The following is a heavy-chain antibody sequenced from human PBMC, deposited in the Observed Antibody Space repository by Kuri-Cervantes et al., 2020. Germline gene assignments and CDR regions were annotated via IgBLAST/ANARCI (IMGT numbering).Heavy chain of an antibody. CDR2: VSDDGSNR. V-gene: IGHV3-30-3*01. Sequence: GESLKISCAASGFIFSDYAIHWVRQAPGKGLEWVAVVSDDGSNRIYADSVKGRFTISRDNSKKTLYLQMTSLTTEDTAVYYCARGSVGATTGYYYGMDVWGQGTTVTVSS. D-gene: IGHD1-26*01. CDR1: GFIFSDYA. J-gene: IGHJ6*02. CDR3: ARGSVGATTGYYYGMDV.